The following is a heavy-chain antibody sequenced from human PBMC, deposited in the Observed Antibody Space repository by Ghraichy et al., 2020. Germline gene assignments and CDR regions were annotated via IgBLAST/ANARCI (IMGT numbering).Heavy chain of an antibody. D-gene: IGHD2-21*01. Sequence: SQTLSLTCTVSGGSINSYHWNWIRQPAGKGLEWIGRLQTTGRTDHNPSLTSRVTMSVDTSKNQFSLRLSSVTAADTAVYYCAGSRLAGGAVDYWGQGTLVTGSS. J-gene: IGHJ4*02. CDR2: LQTTGRT. CDR1: GGSINSYH. CDR3: AGSRLAGGAVDY. V-gene: IGHV4-4*07.